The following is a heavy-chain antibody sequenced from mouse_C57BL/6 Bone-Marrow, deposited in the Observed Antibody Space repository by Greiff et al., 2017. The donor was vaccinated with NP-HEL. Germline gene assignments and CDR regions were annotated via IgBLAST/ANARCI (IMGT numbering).Heavy chain of an antibody. J-gene: IGHJ1*03. CDR2: IRLKSDNYAS. D-gene: IGHD2-10*01. CDR1: GFTFSNYW. V-gene: IGHV6-3*01. Sequence: EVQLVESGGGLVQPGGSMKLSCVASGFTFSNYWMNWVRQSPEKGLEWVAQIRLKSDNYASHYAVSVKGTFTISRDESKSRVYLQMNNLRAGDTGVDYCTSYYGNCFDVWGTGTTVTVSS. CDR3: TSYYGNCFDV.